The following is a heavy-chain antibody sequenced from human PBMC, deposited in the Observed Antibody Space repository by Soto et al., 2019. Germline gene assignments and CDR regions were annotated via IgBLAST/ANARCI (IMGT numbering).Heavy chain of an antibody. J-gene: IGHJ6*02. CDR1: GDSFSSNSAA. V-gene: IGHV6-1*01. D-gene: IGHD3-22*01. Sequence: SQTLSLTCAISGDSFSSNSAAWNWIRQSPSRGLEWLGRTYYRSKWYNDYAVSVKSRITINPDTSKNQFSLQLNSVTPEDTAVYYCAGVYSSCYYYYYGMDVWGRGTTVTVSS. CDR2: TYYRSKWYN. CDR3: AGVYSSCYYYYYGMDV.